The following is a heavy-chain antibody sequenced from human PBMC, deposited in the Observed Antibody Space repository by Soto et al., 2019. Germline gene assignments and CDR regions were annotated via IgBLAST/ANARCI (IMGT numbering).Heavy chain of an antibody. D-gene: IGHD3-10*01. CDR2: ISYDGSNK. V-gene: IGHV3-30*18. CDR1: GFTFSSYG. J-gene: IGHJ3*02. Sequence: ESGGGVVQPGRSLRLSCAASGFTFSSYGMHWVRQAPGKGLEWVALISYDGSNKYYADSVKGRFTISRDNSKNTLYLQMHSLRTEDTAVYYCAKDLGHGGRGAFEIWGQGTMVTVSS. CDR3: AKDLGHGGRGAFEI.